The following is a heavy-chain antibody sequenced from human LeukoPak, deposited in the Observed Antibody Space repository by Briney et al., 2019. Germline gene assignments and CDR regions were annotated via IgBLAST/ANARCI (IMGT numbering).Heavy chain of an antibody. CDR2: INWNGGST. D-gene: IGHD1-26*01. J-gene: IGHJ4*02. Sequence: GGSLRLSCAASGFSFDDYGMSWVRQAPGKGLEWVSGINWNGGSTGYADSVKGRFTISRDNAKNSLSLQMNSLRVEDTALYYCATQEEWELLPDYWGQGTLVTVSS. CDR1: GFSFDDYG. V-gene: IGHV3-20*04. CDR3: ATQEEWELLPDY.